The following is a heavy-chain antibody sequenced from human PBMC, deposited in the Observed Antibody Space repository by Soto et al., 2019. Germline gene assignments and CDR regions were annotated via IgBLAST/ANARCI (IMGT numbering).Heavy chain of an antibody. J-gene: IGHJ3*02. CDR2: ISSSSSTI. D-gene: IGHD7-27*01. Sequence: TGGSLRLSCAASGFTFSSYSMNWVRQAPGKGLEWVSYISSSSSTIYYADSVKGRFTISRDNAKNSLYLQMNSLRDEDTAVYYCARAMRVNWGIPDAFDIWGQGTMVTVSS. CDR3: ARAMRVNWGIPDAFDI. CDR1: GFTFSSYS. V-gene: IGHV3-48*02.